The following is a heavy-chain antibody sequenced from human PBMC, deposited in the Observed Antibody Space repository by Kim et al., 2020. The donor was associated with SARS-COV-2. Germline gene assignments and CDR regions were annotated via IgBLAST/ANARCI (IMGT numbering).Heavy chain of an antibody. CDR1: GGTFSSYA. V-gene: IGHV1-69*13. D-gene: IGHD6-19*01. CDR3: ARVGKRAVAATDIPNWYFDL. J-gene: IGHJ2*01. CDR2: IIPIFGTA. Sequence: SVKVSCKASGGTFSSYAISWVRQAPGQGLEWMGGIIPIFGTANYAQKFQGRVTITADESTSTAYMELSSLRSEDTAVYYCARVGKRAVAATDIPNWYFDLWGRGTLVTVSS.